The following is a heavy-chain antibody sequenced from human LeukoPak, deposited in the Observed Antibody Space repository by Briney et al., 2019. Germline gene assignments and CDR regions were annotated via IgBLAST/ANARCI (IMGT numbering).Heavy chain of an antibody. V-gene: IGHV3-73*01. D-gene: IGHD5-24*01. Sequence: GGSLRLSCAASGFTFSGFSLHWVRQASGKGLEWVGRIRNKADNYATTYAASVRGRFTISRDDSKNTAYLQMNSLKTEDTALYYCATSSNAYNDHWGQGTLVTVSS. CDR2: IRNKADNYAT. J-gene: IGHJ4*02. CDR1: GFTFSGFS. CDR3: ATSSNAYNDH.